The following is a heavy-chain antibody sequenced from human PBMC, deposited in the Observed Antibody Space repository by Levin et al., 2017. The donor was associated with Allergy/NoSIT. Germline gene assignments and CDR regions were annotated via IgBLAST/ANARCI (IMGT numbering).Heavy chain of an antibody. CDR1: GGSISSADYY. V-gene: IGHV4-30-4*01. CDR3: ARARGPFDWAYNWFDP. CDR2: IYFSGST. J-gene: IGHJ5*02. D-gene: IGHD3-9*01. Sequence: SETLSLTCTVSGGSISSADYYWSWIRQPPGKGLEWIGYIYFSGSTYYNPSLKSRLSISVDTSKNQFSLKLNAVTAADTAVYYCARARGPFDWAYNWFDPWGQGTLVTVSS.